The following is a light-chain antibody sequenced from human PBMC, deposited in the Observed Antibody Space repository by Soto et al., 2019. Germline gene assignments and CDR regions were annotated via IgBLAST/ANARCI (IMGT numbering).Light chain of an antibody. J-gene: IGKJ2*01. CDR3: QQYNSYSST. CDR1: QSISSW. Sequence: DIQMTQSPSTLSASVGDRVTITCRASQSISSWLAWYQQKPGKAPKLLIYKASSLESGVPSRFSGSGSGTEFTLTISSLQPDDFATYYCQQYNSYSSTFGQGPKLEIK. V-gene: IGKV1-5*03. CDR2: KAS.